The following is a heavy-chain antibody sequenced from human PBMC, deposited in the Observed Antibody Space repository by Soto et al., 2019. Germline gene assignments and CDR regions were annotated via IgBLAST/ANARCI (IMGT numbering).Heavy chain of an antibody. CDR2: ISGSGGST. J-gene: IGHJ6*03. CDR3: AKDVGWEGNYYYYYMDV. V-gene: IGHV3-23*01. Sequence: EVQLLESGGGLVQPGGSLRLSCAASGFTFSSSAMSWVRQAPGKGLEWVSAISGSGGSTYYADSVKGRFTISRDNPKNTLYLQMNSLRAEDTAVYYYAKDVGWEGNYYYYYMDVCGKGTTVTVSS. CDR1: GFTFSSSA. D-gene: IGHD1-26*01.